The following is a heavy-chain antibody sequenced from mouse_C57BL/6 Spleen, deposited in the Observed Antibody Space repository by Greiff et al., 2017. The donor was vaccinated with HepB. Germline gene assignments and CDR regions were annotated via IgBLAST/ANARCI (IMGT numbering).Heavy chain of an antibody. D-gene: IGHD2-2*01. V-gene: IGHV2-6-1*01. Sequence: VKVVESGPGLVAPSQSLSITCTVSGFSLTSYGVHWVRQPPGKGLEWLVVIWSDGSTTYNSALKSRLSISKDNSKSQVFLKMNSLQADDTAMYYCARHRGGYVAMDYWGQGTSVTVSS. CDR2: IWSDGST. CDR1: GFSLTSYG. J-gene: IGHJ4*01. CDR3: ARHRGGYVAMDY.